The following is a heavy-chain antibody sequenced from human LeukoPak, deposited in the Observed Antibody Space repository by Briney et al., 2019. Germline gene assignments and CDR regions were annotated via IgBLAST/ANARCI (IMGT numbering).Heavy chain of an antibody. V-gene: IGHV4-59*08. CDR2: IYYSGST. J-gene: IGHJ4*02. CDR1: GGSISSYY. D-gene: IGHD6-19*01. Sequence: SETLSLTCTVSGGSISSYYWSWIRQPPGKGPEWIGYIYYSGSTNYNPSLKSRVTISVDTSKNQFSLKLSSVTAADTAVYYCARHGYSSGWSFDYWGQGTLVTVSS. CDR3: ARHGYSSGWSFDY.